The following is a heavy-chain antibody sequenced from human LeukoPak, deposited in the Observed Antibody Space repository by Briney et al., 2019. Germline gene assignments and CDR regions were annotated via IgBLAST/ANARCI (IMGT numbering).Heavy chain of an antibody. Sequence: ASVKVSCKASGYTFTGYYMHWVRQAPGQGLEWMGWINPNSGGTNYAQKFQGRVTMTRDTSISTAYMELSRLRSDDTAVYYCARDLRSSSWYGPDYYYYGMDAWGQGTTVTVSS. CDR1: GYTFTGYY. CDR2: INPNSGGT. D-gene: IGHD6-13*01. V-gene: IGHV1-2*02. J-gene: IGHJ6*02. CDR3: ARDLRSSSWYGPDYYYYGMDA.